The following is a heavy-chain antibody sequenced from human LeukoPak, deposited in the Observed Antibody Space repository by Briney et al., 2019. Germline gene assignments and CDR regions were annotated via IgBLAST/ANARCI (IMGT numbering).Heavy chain of an antibody. Sequence: GESLKISCTGSGYSFTSYCISWVRQMPGKGLEWMGRIHPSDSYTNYSPSFQGHVTISADKSITTAYLQWSSLKAADTAMYYCARHPIVVVVAATPYYYYGMDVWGKGTTVTVSS. D-gene: IGHD2-15*01. CDR2: IHPSDSYT. CDR3: ARHPIVVVVAATPYYYYGMDV. V-gene: IGHV5-10-1*01. J-gene: IGHJ6*04. CDR1: GYSFTSYC.